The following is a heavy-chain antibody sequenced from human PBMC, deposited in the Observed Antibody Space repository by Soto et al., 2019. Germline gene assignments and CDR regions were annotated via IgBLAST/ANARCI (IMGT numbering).Heavy chain of an antibody. CDR2: INHSGST. D-gene: IGHD2-15*01. Sequence: SETLSLTCAVYGGSFSGYYWSWIRQPPGKGLEWIGEINHSGSTNYNPSLKSRVTISVDTSKSQFSLKLSSVTAADTAVYYCARRTPRGAATPYYYYYGMDVWGQGTTVTVSS. J-gene: IGHJ6*02. CDR1: GGSFSGYY. CDR3: ARRTPRGAATPYYYYYGMDV. V-gene: IGHV4-34*01.